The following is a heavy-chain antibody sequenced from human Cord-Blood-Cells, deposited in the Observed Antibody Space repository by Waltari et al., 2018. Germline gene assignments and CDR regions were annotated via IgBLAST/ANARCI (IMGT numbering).Heavy chain of an antibody. CDR1: GGTFSSYA. J-gene: IGHJ2*01. V-gene: IGHV1-69*06. Sequence: QVQLVQSGAEVKKPRSSVKVSCKASGGTFSSYATSRVRQAPGHGLEWMGGIIPIFGTAHYAQKFQGRVKITADKSTSTAYMELSSLRSEDTAVYYCAREPTGRAYSSSYWYFDLWGRGTLVTVSS. CDR3: AREPTGRAYSSSYWYFDL. D-gene: IGHD6-6*01. CDR2: IIPIFGTA.